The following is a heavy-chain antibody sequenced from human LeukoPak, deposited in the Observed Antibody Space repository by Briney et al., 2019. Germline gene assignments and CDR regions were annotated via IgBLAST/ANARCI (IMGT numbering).Heavy chain of an antibody. Sequence: ASVKVSCKVSRYTLTELSMHWVRQAPGKGLEWMGGFDPEDGETIYAQKFQGRVTMTEDTSTDTAYMELSSLRSEDTAVYYCAALYTHSGWGSEWGQGTLVTVSS. D-gene: IGHD5-12*01. J-gene: IGHJ4*02. CDR1: RYTLTELS. CDR3: AALYTHSGWGSE. CDR2: FDPEDGET. V-gene: IGHV1-24*01.